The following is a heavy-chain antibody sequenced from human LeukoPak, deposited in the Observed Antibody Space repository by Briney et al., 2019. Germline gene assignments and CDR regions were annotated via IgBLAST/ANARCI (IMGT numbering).Heavy chain of an antibody. V-gene: IGHV1-18*01. CDR2: ISAYNGNT. CDR3: ARASYCSDGSCYSDY. J-gene: IGHJ4*02. D-gene: IGHD2-15*01. Sequence: GASVKVSCKASGYTFSSYSISWVRQAPGQGLEWMGWISAYNGNTIYAQKVKGRVTMTTDTSTSTAYMALRSLKSDDTAVYYCARASYCSDGSCYSDYWGQGTLVTVSS. CDR1: GYTFSSYS.